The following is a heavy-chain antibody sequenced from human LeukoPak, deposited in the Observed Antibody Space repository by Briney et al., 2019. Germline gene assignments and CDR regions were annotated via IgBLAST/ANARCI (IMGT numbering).Heavy chain of an antibody. J-gene: IGHJ4*02. D-gene: IGHD6-13*01. CDR2: ISSSGTTT. CDR1: GFTFSSYS. CDR3: ARDHRSSWSFDY. Sequence: GGSLRLSCAASGFTFSSYSMNWVRQAPGKGLEWITYISSSGTTTYYADSVKGRFTISRDNAKNSLYLQMNSLRAEDTAVYYCARDHRSSWSFDYWGQGTLVPVSS. V-gene: IGHV3-48*04.